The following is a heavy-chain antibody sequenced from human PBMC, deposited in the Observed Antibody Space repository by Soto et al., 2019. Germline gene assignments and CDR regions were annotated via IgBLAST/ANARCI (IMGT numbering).Heavy chain of an antibody. Sequence: GGSLRLSCAASGFTFSSYAMSWVRQAPGKGLEWVSAISGSGGSTYYADSVKGRFTISRDNSKNTLYLQMNSLRAEDTAVYYCAKGRIAPRDSSGYYFYWGQGTLVTVSS. V-gene: IGHV3-23*01. CDR3: AKGRIAPRDSSGYYFY. CDR2: ISGSGGST. CDR1: GFTFSSYA. J-gene: IGHJ4*02. D-gene: IGHD3-22*01.